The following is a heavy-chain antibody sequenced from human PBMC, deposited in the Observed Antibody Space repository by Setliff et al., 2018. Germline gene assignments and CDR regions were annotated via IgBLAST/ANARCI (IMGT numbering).Heavy chain of an antibody. V-gene: IGHV4-38-2*02. Sequence: SETLSLTCAVSGYSLNTNSYWGWIRQPPGKRLEWIGYIYYSGSTKYNLSLKSRVTISVDTSKNQFSLIMTSVTAADMAVYYCAREQWLDPPGYYYMDVWAKGTTVTVSS. CDR1: GYSLNTNSY. CDR2: IYYSGST. J-gene: IGHJ6*03. CDR3: AREQWLDPPGYYYMDV. D-gene: IGHD6-19*01.